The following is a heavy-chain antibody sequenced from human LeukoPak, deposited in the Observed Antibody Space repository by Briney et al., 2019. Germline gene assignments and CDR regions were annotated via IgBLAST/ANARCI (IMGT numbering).Heavy chain of an antibody. CDR1: GFTFRSYG. V-gene: IGHV3-23*01. Sequence: PGGSLRLSCAASGFTFRSYGMRWVRQAPGKGLEWVSGISGGGAYTDYADSVKGRFTISRDNYKNTLYLQMNSLRVEDTALYYCANEVRPNDYWGQGTLVTVSS. CDR3: ANEVRPNDY. D-gene: IGHD1-1*01. J-gene: IGHJ4*02. CDR2: ISGGGAYT.